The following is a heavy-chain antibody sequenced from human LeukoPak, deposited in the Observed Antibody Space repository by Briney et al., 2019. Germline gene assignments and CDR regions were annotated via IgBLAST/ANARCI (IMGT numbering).Heavy chain of an antibody. CDR2: IRHDGSNK. CDR1: GFTFSSYG. Sequence: GGSLRLSCPASGFTFSSYGMHWVRQAPGKGLEWVAFIRHDGSNKYYADSVRGRFTISRDNSKNTLYLQMNSLRAEDTAVYYCAKGYCSSTTCSVDYWGQGTLVTVSS. D-gene: IGHD2-2*01. J-gene: IGHJ4*02. V-gene: IGHV3-30*02. CDR3: AKGYCSSTTCSVDY.